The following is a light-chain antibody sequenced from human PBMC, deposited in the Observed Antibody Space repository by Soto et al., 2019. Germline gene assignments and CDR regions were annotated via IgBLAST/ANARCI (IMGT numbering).Light chain of an antibody. CDR3: SSYAGNKHI. V-gene: IGLV2-8*01. Sequence: QSLLTEPPSASVSPGQAVTISCTGTISDVGGYNYVSWYQQHPGKAPKLLIYEVSKRPSGVPDRFSGSKSGNTASLTVSGLQAEDEADYYCSSYAGNKHIFRTGTKVNVL. J-gene: IGLJ1*01. CDR1: ISDVGGYNY. CDR2: EVS.